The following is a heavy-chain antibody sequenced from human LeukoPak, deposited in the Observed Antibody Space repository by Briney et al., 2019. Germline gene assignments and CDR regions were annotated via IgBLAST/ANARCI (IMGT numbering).Heavy chain of an antibody. J-gene: IGHJ4*02. CDR1: GGSISSSRYY. D-gene: IGHD2-8*01. CDR2: IYYSGST. V-gene: IGHV4-31*03. CDR3: ARARPVYGYYFDY. Sequence: SETLPLTCTVSGGSISSSRYYWGWIRQPPGKGLEWIGYIYYSGSTYYNPSLKSRVTISVDTSKNQFSLKLSSVTAADTAVYYCARARPVYGYYFDYWGQGTLVTVSS.